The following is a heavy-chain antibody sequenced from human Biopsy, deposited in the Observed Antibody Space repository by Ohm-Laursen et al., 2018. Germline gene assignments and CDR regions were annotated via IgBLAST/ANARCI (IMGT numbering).Heavy chain of an antibody. D-gene: IGHD3-10*01. V-gene: IGHV1-2*02. CDR2: MNPDSGGT. CDR1: GHTLTGHY. J-gene: IGHJ5*02. Sequence: SVKVSCKASGHTLTGHYMHWVRQAPGQGPEWMGWMNPDSGGTKYAQKFQGRVTMTRDTSISTAYMELRSLRSDDTAVYYCARDSGDGSGNYGGCFDPWGQGTLVTVSS. CDR3: ARDSGDGSGNYGGCFDP.